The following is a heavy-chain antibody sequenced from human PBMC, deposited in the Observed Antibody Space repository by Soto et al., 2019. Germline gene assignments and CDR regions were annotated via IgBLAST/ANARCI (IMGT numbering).Heavy chain of an antibody. J-gene: IGHJ4*02. Sequence: QVQLVQSGAEVKKPGASVKVSCKSSGYTFTSYAIHWVRQAPGQGLEWMGWINAGNGNTKYSQKFQTRVTITRDTSASTAYMELSSLTSEDTPVYYCASQPRGYWGQGPLVTVSS. CDR1: GYTFTSYA. D-gene: IGHD3-10*01. CDR3: ASQPRGY. V-gene: IGHV1-3*01. CDR2: INAGNGNT.